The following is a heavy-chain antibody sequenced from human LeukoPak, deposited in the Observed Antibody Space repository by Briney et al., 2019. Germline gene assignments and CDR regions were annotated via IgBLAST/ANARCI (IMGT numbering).Heavy chain of an antibody. CDR1: GFTFSTYW. D-gene: IGHD2-2*01. V-gene: IGHV3-7*03. CDR3: ARDRCSSTSCLFDY. Sequence: GSLRLSCAASGFTFSTYWMTWVRQAPGKGLEWVANTNQDGSEKYYVDSVKGRFTISRDNAQNSLYLQMNSLRADDTAVYYCARDRCSSTSCLFDYWGQGTLVTVSS. J-gene: IGHJ4*02. CDR2: TNQDGSEK.